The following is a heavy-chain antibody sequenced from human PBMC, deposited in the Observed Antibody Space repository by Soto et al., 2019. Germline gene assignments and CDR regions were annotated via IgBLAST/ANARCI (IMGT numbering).Heavy chain of an antibody. D-gene: IGHD4-17*01. Sequence: QVQLQESGPGLVKPSEILSLTCTVSGDSISSYYWSWIRQPPGKGLEWIGYIFYSGTTNYNPSLKSRATISVDTSNKHFSLQLTSVTAADTAVYYCARARNDYGDRPAYYGMDVWGHGTTVTVSS. CDR3: ARARNDYGDRPAYYGMDV. J-gene: IGHJ6*01. V-gene: IGHV4-59*01. CDR1: GDSISSYY. CDR2: IFYSGTT.